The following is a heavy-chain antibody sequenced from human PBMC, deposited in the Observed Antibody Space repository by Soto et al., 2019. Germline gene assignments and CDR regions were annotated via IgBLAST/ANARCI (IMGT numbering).Heavy chain of an antibody. V-gene: IGHV1-2*04. Sequence: ASVKVSCKASGYTFTGYYMHWVRQAPGQGLEWMGWINPNSGGTNYAQKFQGWVTMTRDTSISTAYMELSRLRSDDTAVYYCASALIGRIYCSSTSCSDAFDIWGQGTMVTVSS. CDR3: ASALIGRIYCSSTSCSDAFDI. D-gene: IGHD2-2*01. CDR1: GYTFTGYY. CDR2: INPNSGGT. J-gene: IGHJ3*02.